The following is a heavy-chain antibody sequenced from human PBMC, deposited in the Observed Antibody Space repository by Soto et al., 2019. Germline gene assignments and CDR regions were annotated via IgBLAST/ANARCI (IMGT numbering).Heavy chain of an antibody. CDR2: INPGNGNT. CDR3: ARAVVGTSNWFDP. J-gene: IGHJ5*02. D-gene: IGHD1-26*01. CDR1: GYTFTTNV. Sequence: SVKVSCKASGYTFTTNVIHWVRQAPGQRLEWMGWINPGNGNTQYSPKFQDRVTITRDTSASTAYMELGSLRSGDTAIYYCARAVVGTSNWFDPWGQGTLVTVSS. V-gene: IGHV1-3*01.